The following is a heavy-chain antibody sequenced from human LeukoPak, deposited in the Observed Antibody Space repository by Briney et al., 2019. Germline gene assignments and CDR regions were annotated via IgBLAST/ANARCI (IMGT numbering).Heavy chain of an antibody. J-gene: IGHJ4*02. CDR3: VRATANGSGRAYDH. CDR1: GESMIGHY. Sequence: PSETLSLTCAVYGESMIGHYWTWIRQPPGKRLEWIGEIHHSGNTNSNPSLKNRVTMSIDMSKNQFSLKVKSVTAADTAVYYCVRATANGSGRAYDHWAQGNLVTVSS. CDR2: IHHSGNT. D-gene: IGHD3-10*01. V-gene: IGHV4-34*01.